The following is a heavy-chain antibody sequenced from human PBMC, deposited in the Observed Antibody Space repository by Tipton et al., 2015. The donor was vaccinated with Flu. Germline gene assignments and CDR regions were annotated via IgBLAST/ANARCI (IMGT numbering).Heavy chain of an antibody. CDR3: AKRLTSEYFAMTSCYSLADH. J-gene: IGHJ5*02. CDR1: GFTFSTYG. CDR2: ISNSGAST. D-gene: IGHD2-2*02. V-gene: IGHV3-23*01. Sequence: SLRLSCAASGFTFSTYGMAWVRQAPGKGLEWVSVISNSGASTFYADSVKGRFTISRDNFKNMVYLHMYSLTAEDTAMYYCAKRLTSEYFAMTSCYSLADHWGQGTLVSVSS.